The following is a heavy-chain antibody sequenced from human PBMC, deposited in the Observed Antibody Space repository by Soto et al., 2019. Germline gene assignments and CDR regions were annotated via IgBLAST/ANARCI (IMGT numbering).Heavy chain of an antibody. CDR3: NTDGIWFGEFRPFDY. J-gene: IGHJ4*02. V-gene: IGHV3-15*01. Sequence: GSLLPACSASGFTFSNAWMSWVRQAPGKGLEWVGRIKSKTDGVTTDYAAPVKGRFTISRDDSKNTLYLQMNSLKTEDTAVYYCNTDGIWFGEFRPFDYWGQGTLVTVSS. CDR2: IKSKTDGVTT. CDR1: GFTFSNAW. D-gene: IGHD3-10*01.